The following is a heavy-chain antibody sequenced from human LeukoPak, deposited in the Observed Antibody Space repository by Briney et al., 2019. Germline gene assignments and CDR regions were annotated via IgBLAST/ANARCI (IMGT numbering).Heavy chain of an antibody. CDR1: GGSISSHF. J-gene: IGHJ3*02. CDR2: IFYSGTT. Sequence: MPSETLSLTCTVSGGSISSHFWSWIRQPPGKGLEWIGYIFYSGTTKYNPSLRSRVTISLDTSRNQFSLKLNSVTAADTAVYYCAKSNGYGLVDIWGQGTMVTVSS. D-gene: IGHD3-10*01. CDR3: AKSNGYGLVDI. V-gene: IGHV4-59*11.